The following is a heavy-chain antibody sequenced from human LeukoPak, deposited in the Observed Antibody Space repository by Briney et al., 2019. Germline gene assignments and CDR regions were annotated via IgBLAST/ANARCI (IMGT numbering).Heavy chain of an antibody. J-gene: IGHJ5*02. CDR1: GFTFSSYW. CDR3: AILTGIAAAA. CDR2: INSDGSTT. V-gene: IGHV3-74*01. D-gene: IGHD6-13*01. Sequence: GGSLRLSCVASGFTFSSYWMHWVRQAPGKGLVWVSRINSDGSTTTYADSVKGRSTISRDNAKNTLYLQMNSLRAEDTAIYYCAILTGIAAAAWGQGTLVTVSS.